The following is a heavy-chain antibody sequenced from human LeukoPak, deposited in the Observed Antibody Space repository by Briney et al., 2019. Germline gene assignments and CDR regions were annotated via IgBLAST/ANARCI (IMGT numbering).Heavy chain of an antibody. Sequence: GASVKVSCKASGYTFTGYYMHWGRQAPGQGLEWMGWINPNSGGTNYAQKFQGRVTMTRDTSISTAYMELSRLRSDDTAVYYCARDKGGYSYGFDYWGQGTLVTVSS. D-gene: IGHD5-18*01. CDR1: GYTFTGYY. V-gene: IGHV1-2*02. CDR3: ARDKGGYSYGFDY. J-gene: IGHJ4*02. CDR2: INPNSGGT.